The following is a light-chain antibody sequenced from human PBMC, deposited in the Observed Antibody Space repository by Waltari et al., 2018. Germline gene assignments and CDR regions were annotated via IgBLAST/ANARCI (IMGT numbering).Light chain of an antibody. V-gene: IGKV3-11*01. CDR3: QQRSSLLPVT. J-gene: IGKJ4*01. CDR2: GAA. CDR1: QNVDTY. Sequence: EIVLTQSPGTVSLSPGERATLSCRASQNVDTYVAWYQQRPGQTPTLLIDGAANRDTGVAARVSGSGSGTDFTLTISGLEPEDFAVYYYQQRSSLLPVTFGGGTKVEIK.